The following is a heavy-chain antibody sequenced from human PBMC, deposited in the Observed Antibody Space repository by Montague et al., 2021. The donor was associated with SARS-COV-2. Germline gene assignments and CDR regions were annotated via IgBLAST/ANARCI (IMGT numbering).Heavy chain of an antibody. CDR2: INSDGSIT. V-gene: IGHV3-74*01. D-gene: IGHD2-2*01. J-gene: IGHJ6*03. CDR3: ARETIVPAAIGYYYYMDV. CDR1: GFTFSSYW. Sequence: SLRLSCAASGFTFSSYWMHWVRQAPGKGLVWVSRINSDGSITNYXDSXKGRFTISRDNAKNTLYLQMNSLRDDDTAVYYCARETIVPAAIGYYYYMDVWGKGTPVTVSS.